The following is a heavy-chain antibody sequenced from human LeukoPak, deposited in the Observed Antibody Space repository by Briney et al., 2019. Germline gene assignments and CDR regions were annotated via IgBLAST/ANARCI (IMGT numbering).Heavy chain of an antibody. D-gene: IGHD4-17*01. V-gene: IGHV1-8*03. CDR2: MNPNSGNK. Sequence: ASVKVSCKASGYTFTSYDINWGRQAAGQGVEGMGWMNPNSGNKVYAQKFQGRVTINRNTTISRAYMELSSLRSEDTAVYYCARANYGDSGWFDPWGQGTLVTVSS. CDR3: ARANYGDSGWFDP. J-gene: IGHJ5*02. CDR1: GYTFTSYD.